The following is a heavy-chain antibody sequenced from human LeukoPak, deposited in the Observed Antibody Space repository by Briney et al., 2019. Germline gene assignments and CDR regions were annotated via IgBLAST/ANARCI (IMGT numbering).Heavy chain of an antibody. CDR3: ARGDYGGKKGGVDY. V-gene: IGHV3-74*01. J-gene: IGHJ4*02. Sequence: PGGSLRLSCAASGFTFSSYWMHWVRQAPGKGLVWVSRINSDGSSTSYADSVKGRFTISRDNSKNTLYLQMNSLRAEDTAVYYCARGDYGGKKGGVDYWGQGTLVTVSS. CDR2: INSDGSST. D-gene: IGHD4-23*01. CDR1: GFTFSSYW.